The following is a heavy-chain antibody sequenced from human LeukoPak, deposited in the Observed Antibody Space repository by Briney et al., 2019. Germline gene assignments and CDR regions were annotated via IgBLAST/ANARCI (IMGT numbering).Heavy chain of an antibody. V-gene: IGHV3-23*01. CDR3: AKVTYDFWSGYIDY. CDR2: IIGSGGST. Sequence: GGSLRLSCAASGFTFSSYAMSWVRQAPGKGLEWVSAIIGSGGSTYYADSVKGRFTISRDNSKNTLYLQMNSLRAEDTAVYYCAKVTYDFWSGYIDYWGQGTLVTVSS. D-gene: IGHD3-3*01. J-gene: IGHJ4*02. CDR1: GFTFSSYA.